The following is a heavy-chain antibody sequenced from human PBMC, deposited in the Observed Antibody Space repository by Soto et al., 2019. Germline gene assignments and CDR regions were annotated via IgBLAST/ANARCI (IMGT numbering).Heavy chain of an antibody. D-gene: IGHD1-1*01. CDR3: ARGRYGDY. Sequence: QVHLVQSGAEVKKPGASVKVSCKGSGYIFTTYGITWVRQAPGQGLEWMGWISAHNGNTYYAQKLQGRVTVTRDTSTSTAHMELRNLRSDDTAVYYCARGRYGDYWGQGALVTVSS. CDR2: ISAHNGNT. V-gene: IGHV1-18*01. J-gene: IGHJ4*02. CDR1: GYIFTTYG.